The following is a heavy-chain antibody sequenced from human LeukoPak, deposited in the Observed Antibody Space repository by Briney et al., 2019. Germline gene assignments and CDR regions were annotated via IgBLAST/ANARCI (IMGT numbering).Heavy chain of an antibody. D-gene: IGHD3-16*01. CDR3: AKAVRISNLGVDY. CDR1: GFTFSSYA. J-gene: IGHJ4*02. CDR2: ISSGGGST. Sequence: GGSLRLSCAASGFTFSSYAMSWVRQAPGKGLEWVSGISSGGGSTYYADSVKGRFTISRDNSKNTLYLQMNSLRAEDTAVYYCAKAVRISNLGVDYWGQGTLVTVSS. V-gene: IGHV3-23*01.